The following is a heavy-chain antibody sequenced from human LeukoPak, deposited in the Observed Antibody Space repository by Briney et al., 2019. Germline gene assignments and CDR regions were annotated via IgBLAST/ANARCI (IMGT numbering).Heavy chain of an antibody. Sequence: SETLSLTCTVSGGSISSYYWSWIRQPPGKGLEWIGSIYYSGSTYYNPSLKSRVTISVDTSKNQFSLKLSSVTAADTAVYYCARQVLRYFDWLFRKTAFDYWGQGTLVTVSS. CDR3: ARQVLRYFDWLFRKTAFDY. V-gene: IGHV4-59*05. D-gene: IGHD3-9*01. J-gene: IGHJ4*02. CDR1: GGSISSYY. CDR2: IYYSGST.